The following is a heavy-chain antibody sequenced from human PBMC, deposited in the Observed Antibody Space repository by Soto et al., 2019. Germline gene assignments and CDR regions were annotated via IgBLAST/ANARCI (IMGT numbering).Heavy chain of an antibody. V-gene: IGHV1-18*01. CDR1: GYTFTSYG. CDR3: ARSPVSDDSSGYPNWFDP. D-gene: IGHD3-22*01. CDR2: ISAYNGNT. Sequence: QVQLVQSGAEVKKPGASVKVSCKASGYTFTSYGISWVRQAPGQGLEWMGWISAYNGNTNYAQKLQGRVTMTTDTSTSTAYMELRSLRSDDTAVYYCARSPVSDDSSGYPNWFDPWGQGTLVTVSS. J-gene: IGHJ5*02.